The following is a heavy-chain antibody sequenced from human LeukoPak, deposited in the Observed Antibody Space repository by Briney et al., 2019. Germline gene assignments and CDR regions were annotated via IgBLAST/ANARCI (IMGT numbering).Heavy chain of an antibody. J-gene: IGHJ4*02. CDR1: GYTFTNYY. CDR3: AREESGGYFDY. CDR2: INPTGTGT. D-gene: IGHD2-8*02. V-gene: IGHV1-46*01. Sequence: GASVKVSCKASGYTFTNYYMHWVRQAPGQELEWMGLINPTGTGTNYAQKFRGRVTLTRDTSTTTVYMELSSLRSEDTAAYYCAREESGGYFDYWGQGTLVTVSS.